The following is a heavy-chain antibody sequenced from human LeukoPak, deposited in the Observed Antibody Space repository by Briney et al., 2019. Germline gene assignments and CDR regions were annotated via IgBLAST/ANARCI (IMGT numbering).Heavy chain of an antibody. CDR1: GFTFDEYA. J-gene: IGHJ4*02. Sequence: GRSLRLSCAASGFTFDEYAMHWVRQAPGKGLEWVSGISWNSVSIGYADSVKGRFTSSRDNAKNSLFLQMNSLREEDTAIYYCARALYNTGWYPDYFDSWGQGTLVTVSS. V-gene: IGHV3-9*01. CDR2: ISWNSVSI. CDR3: ARALYNTGWYPDYFDS. D-gene: IGHD6-19*01.